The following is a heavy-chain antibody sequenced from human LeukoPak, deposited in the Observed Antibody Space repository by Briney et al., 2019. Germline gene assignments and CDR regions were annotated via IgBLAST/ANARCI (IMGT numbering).Heavy chain of an antibody. CDR1: GFNYSAYN. CDR2: ILSGGSKE. CDR3: ARDLPGQDY. J-gene: IGHJ4*02. Sequence: GGSLRLSCAASGFNYSAYNMNWVRQAPGKGLEWVAVILSGGSKEFYTDSVKGRFTISRDNSKNTLYLQMNSLRAEDTAVYYCARDLPGQDYWGQGTLVTVSS. V-gene: IGHV3-33*08.